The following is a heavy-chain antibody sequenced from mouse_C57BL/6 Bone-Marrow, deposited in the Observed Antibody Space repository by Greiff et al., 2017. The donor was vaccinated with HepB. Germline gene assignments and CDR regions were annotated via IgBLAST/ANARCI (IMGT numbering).Heavy chain of an antibody. J-gene: IGHJ4*01. V-gene: IGHV10-1*01. D-gene: IGHD4-1*01. CDR1: GFSFNTYA. CDR2: IRSKSNNYAT. CDR3: VRHAGTDAMDY. Sequence: EVKVVESGGGLVQPKGSLKLSCAASGFSFNTYAMNWVRQAPGKGLEWVARIRSKSNNYATYYADSVKDRFTISRDDSESMLYLQMNNLKTEDTAMYYCVRHAGTDAMDYWGQGTSVTVSS.